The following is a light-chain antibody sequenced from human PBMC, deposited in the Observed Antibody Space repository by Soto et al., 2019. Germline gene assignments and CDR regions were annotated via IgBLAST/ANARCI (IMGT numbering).Light chain of an antibody. CDR3: QHYDSFWS. Sequence: DIQMTHSPSTLSGSVGDRVTITCRASQSVDSRLAWYQQKPGKAPKLLVYDASTLETGVPSRFSGSGSGAEFTPTITGLQPEDIATYSCQHYDSFWSFGQGTKVDIK. J-gene: IGKJ1*01. V-gene: IGKV1-5*01. CDR1: QSVDSR. CDR2: DAS.